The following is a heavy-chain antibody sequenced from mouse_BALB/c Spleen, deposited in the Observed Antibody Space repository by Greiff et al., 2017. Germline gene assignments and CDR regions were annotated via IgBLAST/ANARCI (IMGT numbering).Heavy chain of an antibody. J-gene: IGHJ3*01. CDR2: ISDGGSYT. V-gene: IGHV5-4*02. CDR1: GFTFSDYY. D-gene: IGHD6-2*01. Sequence: EVKLMESGGGLVKPGGSPKLSCAASGFTFSDYYMYWVRQTPEKRLEWVATISDGGSYTYYPDSVKGRFTISRDNAKNNLYLQMSSLKSEDTAMYYCARVSSAYWGQGTLVTVSA. CDR3: ARVSSAY.